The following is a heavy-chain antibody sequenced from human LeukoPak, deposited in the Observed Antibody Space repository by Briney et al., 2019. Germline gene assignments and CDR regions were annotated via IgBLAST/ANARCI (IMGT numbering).Heavy chain of an antibody. CDR3: ARLWSDYYDSGSQFEI. Sequence: SETLSLTCTVSGGSISSYYWSWIRLPPGKGLEWIGYIYYSGSTNYSPSLKSRVTISVDTSKNQFSLKLSSVTAADAAVYYCARLWSDYYDSGSQFEIWGQGTMVTVSS. V-gene: IGHV4-59*08. CDR1: GGSISSYY. CDR2: IYYSGST. J-gene: IGHJ3*02. D-gene: IGHD3-10*01.